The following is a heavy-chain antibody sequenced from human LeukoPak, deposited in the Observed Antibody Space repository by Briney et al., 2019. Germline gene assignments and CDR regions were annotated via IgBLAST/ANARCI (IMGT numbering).Heavy chain of an antibody. J-gene: IGHJ4*02. Sequence: PSETLSLTCTVSGGSISGYYWSWIRQPPGKGLEWIGYIYYSGSTNYNPSLKSRVTISVDTSKNQFSLKLSSVTAADTAVYYCARVAPIVATFDYWGQGTLVTVSS. CDR2: IYYSGST. CDR1: GGSISGYY. CDR3: ARVAPIVATFDY. V-gene: IGHV4-59*01. D-gene: IGHD5-12*01.